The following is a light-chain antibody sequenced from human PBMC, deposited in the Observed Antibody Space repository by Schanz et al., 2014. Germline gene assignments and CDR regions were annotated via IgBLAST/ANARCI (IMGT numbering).Light chain of an antibody. J-gene: IGLJ3*02. V-gene: IGLV2-8*01. CDR1: ISDVGDQKY. CDR2: EVT. Sequence: QSALTQPPSASGSPGQSVTISCTGFISDVGDQKYVSWYQQHPGKAPKLMIYEVTKRPSGVPDRFSGSKSGNTASLTVSGLQTEDEADYYCSSYTSSITLVFGGGTKLTVL. CDR3: SSYTSSITLV.